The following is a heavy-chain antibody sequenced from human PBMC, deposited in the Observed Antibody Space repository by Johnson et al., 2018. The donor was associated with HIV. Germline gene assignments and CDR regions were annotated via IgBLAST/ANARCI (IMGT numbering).Heavy chain of an antibody. CDR1: GFTFSSYA. Sequence: QVQLVESGGGVVQPGRSLRLSCAASGFTFSSYAMHWVRQAPGKGLEWVAVISYDGSNKYYADSVKGRFTISRDNSKNTLYLQMNTLRPEDTAVYYCATGVVVTAMNDAFDIWGQGTMVTVSS. CDR2: ISYDGSNK. J-gene: IGHJ3*02. CDR3: ATGVVVTAMNDAFDI. V-gene: IGHV3-30*14. D-gene: IGHD2-21*02.